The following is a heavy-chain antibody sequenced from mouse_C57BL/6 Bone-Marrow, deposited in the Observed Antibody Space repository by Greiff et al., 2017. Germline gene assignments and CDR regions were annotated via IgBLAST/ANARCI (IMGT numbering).Heavy chain of an antibody. CDR2: IYPSDSET. CDR3: ARIYDGYDY. J-gene: IGHJ2*01. Sequence: VQLQQPGAELVRPGSSVKLSCKASGYTFPSYWMDWVKQRPGQGLEWIGNIYPSDSETHYNQKFKDKATLTVDKSSSTAYMRLSSLTSEDSAVYYCARIYDGYDYWGQGTTLTVSS. V-gene: IGHV1-61*01. CDR1: GYTFPSYW. D-gene: IGHD2-3*01.